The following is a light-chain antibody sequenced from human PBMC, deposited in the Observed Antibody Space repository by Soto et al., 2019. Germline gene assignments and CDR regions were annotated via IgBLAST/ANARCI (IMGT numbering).Light chain of an antibody. CDR1: QSVSSY. J-gene: IGKJ5*01. CDR3: QQRT. CDR2: DAS. Sequence: EIVLTQSPATLSLSPGERATLSCRASQSVSSYLAWHQQKPGQAPRLLIYDASNRATGIPARFSGSGSGTDFTLTISSLEPEEFAVYYCQQRTFGQGTRLEIK. V-gene: IGKV3-11*01.